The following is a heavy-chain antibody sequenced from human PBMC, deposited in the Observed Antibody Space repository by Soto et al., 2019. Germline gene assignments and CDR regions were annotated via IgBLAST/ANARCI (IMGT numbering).Heavy chain of an antibody. CDR2: ISYDGSNK. V-gene: IGHV3-30*18. Sequence: GGSLRLSCAASGFTFSSYGMHWVRQAPGKGLEWVAVISYDGSNKYYADSVKGRFTISRDNSKNTLYLQMNSLRAEDTAVYYCAKDRYYGSGSLYYYYYGMDVWGQGTTVTAP. CDR1: GFTFSSYG. J-gene: IGHJ6*02. D-gene: IGHD3-10*01. CDR3: AKDRYYGSGSLYYYYYGMDV.